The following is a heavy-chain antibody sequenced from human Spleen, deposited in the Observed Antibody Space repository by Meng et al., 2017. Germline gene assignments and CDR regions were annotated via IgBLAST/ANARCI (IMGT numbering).Heavy chain of an antibody. CDR1: GYTFTSYE. CDR2: ISASNGRT. CDR3: ARDGYDSSGKEIFH. Sequence: ASVKVSCKASGYTFTSYEISWVRQAPGQGLEWMGWISASNGRTNYAQKLQSRLTVTTDTSTSTAYMELRSLTSDDTAVYYCARDGYDSSGKEIFHWGQGTLVTVSS. V-gene: IGHV1-18*01. J-gene: IGHJ4*02. D-gene: IGHD3-22*01.